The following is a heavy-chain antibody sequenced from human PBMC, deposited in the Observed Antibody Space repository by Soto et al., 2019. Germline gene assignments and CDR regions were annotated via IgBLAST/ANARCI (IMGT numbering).Heavy chain of an antibody. D-gene: IGHD3-3*01. Sequence: EASVKVSCKASGYTFTSYYMHWVRQAPGQGLEWMGIINPSGGSTSYAQKFQGRVTMTRDTSTSTVYMELSSLRSEDTAVYYCAMSGRDYDFWSGYYNNTNAFDIWGQGTIVTVSS. CDR2: INPSGGST. V-gene: IGHV1-46*03. CDR3: AMSGRDYDFWSGYYNNTNAFDI. J-gene: IGHJ3*02. CDR1: GYTFTSYY.